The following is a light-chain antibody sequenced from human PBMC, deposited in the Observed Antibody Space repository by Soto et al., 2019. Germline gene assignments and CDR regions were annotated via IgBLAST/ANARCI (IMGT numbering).Light chain of an antibody. V-gene: IGKV3-15*01. CDR3: QQYHNWPPIT. CDR2: GAS. CDR1: QSVSSY. J-gene: IGKJ5*01. Sequence: EIVLTQSPATLSLSPGXRATLSCRASQSVSSYLAWYQQKPGQAPRLLIYGASTRASGIPARFSGSGSGTEFTLTISSLQSEDFAVYYCQQYHNWPPITFGQGTRLEIK.